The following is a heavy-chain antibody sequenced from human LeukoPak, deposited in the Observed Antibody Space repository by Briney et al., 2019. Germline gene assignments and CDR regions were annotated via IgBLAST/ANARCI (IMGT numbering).Heavy chain of an antibody. CDR1: GFTFDDYA. CDR3: AKAAFSEYNYGSGSYYQPDFFDY. V-gene: IGHV3-9*01. D-gene: IGHD3-10*01. J-gene: IGHJ4*02. Sequence: GGSLRLSCAASGFTFDDYAMHWVRQAPGKGLEWVSGISWNSGRIAYADSVKGRFTISRDNAKNSLYLQMNSLRAEDTALYYCAKAAFSEYNYGSGSYYQPDFFDYWGQGTLVTVSS. CDR2: ISWNSGRI.